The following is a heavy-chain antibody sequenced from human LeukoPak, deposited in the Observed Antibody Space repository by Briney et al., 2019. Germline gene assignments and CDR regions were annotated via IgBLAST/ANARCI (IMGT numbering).Heavy chain of an antibody. CDR1: GFTFSNYA. CDR2: ISGSGGDT. Sequence: PGGSLRLSCAASGFTFSNYAMTWVRQAPGKGLEWVSTISGSGGDTYYADSVKGRFTISRDNAKNSLYLQMNSLRAEDTAVYYCARRVYYGSVFGYWGQGTLVTVSS. CDR3: ARRVYYGSVFGY. D-gene: IGHD3-10*01. V-gene: IGHV3-21*01. J-gene: IGHJ4*02.